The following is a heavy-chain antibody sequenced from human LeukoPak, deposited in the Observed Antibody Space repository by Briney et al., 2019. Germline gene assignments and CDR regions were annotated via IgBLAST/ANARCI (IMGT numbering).Heavy chain of an antibody. CDR3: ARLRRGCSGGDCYLDYYGMDV. J-gene: IGHJ6*02. Sequence: PSETLSLTCIVSGGSISSSSYYWGWIRQPPGKGLEWIGSVYYSGSTYYNPSLKSRVTISIDTSKNQFSLNLISVTAADTAVYFCARLRRGCSGGDCYLDYYGMDVWGPGTTVTVSS. CDR2: VYYSGST. CDR1: GGSISSSSYY. V-gene: IGHV4-39*01. D-gene: IGHD2-21*02.